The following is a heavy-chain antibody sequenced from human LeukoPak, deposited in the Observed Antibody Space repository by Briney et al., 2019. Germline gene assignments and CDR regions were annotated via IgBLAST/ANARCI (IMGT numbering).Heavy chain of an antibody. CDR3: ARDYTYYYDSSGYPFDY. CDR2: ISAYNGNT. J-gene: IGHJ4*02. D-gene: IGHD3-22*01. CDR1: GYTFTSYG. V-gene: IGHV1-18*01. Sequence: ASVKVSCKASGYTFTSYGISWVRQAPGQGLEWMGWISAYNGNTNYAQKLQGRVTMTTDTSTSTAYMELRSLRSDDTAVYYCARDYTYYYDSSGYPFDYWGQGTLVTVPS.